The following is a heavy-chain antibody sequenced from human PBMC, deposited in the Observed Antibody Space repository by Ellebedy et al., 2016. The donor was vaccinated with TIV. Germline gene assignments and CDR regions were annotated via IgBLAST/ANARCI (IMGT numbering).Heavy chain of an antibody. CDR3: ARSWYINFDY. CDR1: GGSISISTYY. J-gene: IGHJ4*02. V-gene: IGHV4-39*01. CDR2: LYYSGST. Sequence: MPSETLSLTCTVSGGSISISTYYWGWIRQPPGKGLEWIGSLYYSGSTYYNPSLKSRVTISLDTSKNQFSLNLTSVTAADTAVYYCARSWYINFDYWGQGTLVIVSS. D-gene: IGHD1-1*01.